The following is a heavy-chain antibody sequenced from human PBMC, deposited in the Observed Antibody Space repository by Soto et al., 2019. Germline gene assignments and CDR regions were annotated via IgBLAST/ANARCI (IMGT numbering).Heavy chain of an antibody. Sequence: KPSETLSLTCTVSVDSITTYYWSWIRQPAGKGLEWIGRIDTSGNTNYNPSLKSRVTMSVDTSKKQSSLKLTSVTAADTAVYYCARYSNNWFQTEGMDVWGQGTTVTVSS. J-gene: IGHJ6*02. CDR2: IDTSGNT. D-gene: IGHD6-13*01. CDR3: ARYSNNWFQTEGMDV. CDR1: VDSITTYY. V-gene: IGHV4-4*07.